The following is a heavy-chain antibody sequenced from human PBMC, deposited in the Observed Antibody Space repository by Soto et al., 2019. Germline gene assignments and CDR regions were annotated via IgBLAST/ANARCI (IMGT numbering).Heavy chain of an antibody. CDR2: ICWNSGSI. CDR1: GFTFDDYA. V-gene: IGHV3-9*01. CDR3: AKEIEDYDILTGAPGGH. J-gene: IGHJ4*02. Sequence: EVQLVESGGGLVQPGRSLRLSCAASGFTFDDYAMHWVRQAPGKGLEWVSGICWNSGSIGYADSVKGRFTISRDNAKNSLYLQMNSLRAEDTALYYCAKEIEDYDILTGAPGGHWGQGTLVTVSS. D-gene: IGHD3-9*01.